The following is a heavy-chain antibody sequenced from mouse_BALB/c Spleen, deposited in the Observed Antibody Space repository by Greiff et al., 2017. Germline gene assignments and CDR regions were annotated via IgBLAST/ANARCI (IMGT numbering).Heavy chain of an antibody. D-gene: IGHD2-14*01. CDR2: IYPGGGYT. Sequence: VQLQQSGAELVRPGTSVKISCKASGYTFTNYWLGWVKQRPGHGLEWIGDIYPGGGYTNYNEKFKGKATLTADTSSSTAYMQLSSLTSEDSAVYFCSRAGLDRYDDWGQGTTLTVSA. CDR1: GYTFTNYW. J-gene: IGHJ2*01. V-gene: IGHV1-63*02. CDR3: SRAGLDRYDD.